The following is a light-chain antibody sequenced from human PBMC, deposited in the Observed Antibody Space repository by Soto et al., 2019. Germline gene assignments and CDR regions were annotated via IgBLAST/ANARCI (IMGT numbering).Light chain of an antibody. CDR1: QSVSSSY. CDR2: GAS. CDR3: QRXGTSPPWT. Sequence: EIVLTQSPGTLSLSPGDSATLSCRATQSVSSSYLAWYQQKLGQAPRLLIYGASNRATGIPDRFSGSRSGTDFTLTISRLEPEDFAVYYCQRXGTSPPWTFGQGTRLEIK. J-gene: IGKJ5*01. V-gene: IGKV3-20*01.